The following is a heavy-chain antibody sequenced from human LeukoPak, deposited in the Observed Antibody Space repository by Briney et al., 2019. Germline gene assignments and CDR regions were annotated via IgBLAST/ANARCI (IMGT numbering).Heavy chain of an antibody. CDR3: ARAVSVSRGYTDPLY. CDR1: GFTFSSYA. Sequence: PGGSLRLSCAASGFTFSSYAMHWVRQAPGKGLEWVAVISYDGSNKYYADSVKGRFTISRDNSKNTLYLQMNSLRAEDTAVYYCARAVSVSRGYTDPLYWGQGTLVTVSS. V-gene: IGHV3-30-3*01. CDR2: ISYDGSNK. J-gene: IGHJ4*02. D-gene: IGHD6-19*01.